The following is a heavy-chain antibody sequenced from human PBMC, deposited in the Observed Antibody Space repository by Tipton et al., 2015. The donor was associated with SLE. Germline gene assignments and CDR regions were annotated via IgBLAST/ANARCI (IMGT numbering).Heavy chain of an antibody. V-gene: IGHV4-59*01. CDR3: AREGLGVSYYYYMYV. CDR2: IYYSGST. D-gene: IGHD1-26*01. CDR1: GGSISSYY. J-gene: IGHJ6*03. Sequence: TLSLTCTVSGGSISSYYWSWIRQPPGKGLEWIGYIYYSGSTNYNPSLKSRVTISVDTSKNQFSLKLSSVTAADTAVYYCAREGLGVSYYYYMYVWGKVTTVTVSS.